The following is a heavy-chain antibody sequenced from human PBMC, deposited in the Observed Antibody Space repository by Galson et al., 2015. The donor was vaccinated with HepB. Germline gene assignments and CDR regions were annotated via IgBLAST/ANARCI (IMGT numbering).Heavy chain of an antibody. D-gene: IGHD2-8*01. Sequence: QSGAEVKKPGESLRISCKGSGYNFTTYWITWVRQMPGKGLEWMGKIDPSDSYTSYSPSFQGHVTISADKSFSTAYLQWSSLKASDTAMYYCARLWESEDILLEGWFDPWGQGTLVTVSS. CDR2: IDPSDSYT. J-gene: IGHJ5*02. CDR1: GYNFTTYW. V-gene: IGHV5-10-1*01. CDR3: ARLWESEDILLEGWFDP.